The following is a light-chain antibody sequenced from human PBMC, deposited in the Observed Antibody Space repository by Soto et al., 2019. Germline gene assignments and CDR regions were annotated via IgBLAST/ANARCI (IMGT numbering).Light chain of an antibody. V-gene: IGKV1-33*01. J-gene: IGKJ3*01. Sequence: DIQMTQSPSSLSAFVGDRVTITCQASQDIRNSLNWYQQKPGKAPKLLISGASILESGVPARFSGSGSGTDFSFTISSLQPEDIATYYCQQFDDLPFTFGPGTKLDLQ. CDR2: GAS. CDR1: QDIRNS. CDR3: QQFDDLPFT.